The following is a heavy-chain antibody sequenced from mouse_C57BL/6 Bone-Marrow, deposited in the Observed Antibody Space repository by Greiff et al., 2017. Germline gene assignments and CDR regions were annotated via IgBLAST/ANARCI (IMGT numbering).Heavy chain of an antibody. CDR1: GYTFTSYW. V-gene: IGHV1-59*01. Sequence: QVQLQQSGAELVRPGTSVKLSCKASGYTFTSYWMHWVKQRPGQGLEWIGVIDPSDSYTNYNQKFKGKATLTVDTSSSTAYMQLSSLTSEDSAVYYCARDGDGNLYYYAMDYWGQGTSVTVSS. D-gene: IGHD2-1*01. J-gene: IGHJ4*01. CDR3: ARDGDGNLYYYAMDY. CDR2: IDPSDSYT.